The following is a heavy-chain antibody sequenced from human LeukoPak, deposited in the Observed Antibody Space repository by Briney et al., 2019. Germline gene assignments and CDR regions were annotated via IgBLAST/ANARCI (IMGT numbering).Heavy chain of an antibody. V-gene: IGHV4-59*10. CDR1: GGSFSGYY. CDR3: SRLPDP. CDR2: IYTSGST. J-gene: IGHJ5*02. Sequence: TSETLSLTRAVYGGSFSGYYWSWIRQPAGKGLEWIGRIYTSGSTNYNPSLKSRVTISVDTSKNQFSLKLSSVTAVDTAVYYCSRLPDPWGQGTLVTVSS.